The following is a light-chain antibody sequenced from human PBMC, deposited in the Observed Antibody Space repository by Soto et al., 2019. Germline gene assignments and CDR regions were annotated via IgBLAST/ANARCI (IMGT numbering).Light chain of an antibody. CDR1: QGISSY. V-gene: IGKV1-8*01. J-gene: IGKJ1*01. CDR2: AAS. Sequence: AIRMTQSPSSFSASTGDRVTITCRASQGISSYLAWYQQKPGKAPKLLIYAASTLQSGVPSRFSCSGSGTDFTLTISCLQSEDFATYYCQQYYSYPTWTVGQGTKVQIK. CDR3: QQYYSYPTWT.